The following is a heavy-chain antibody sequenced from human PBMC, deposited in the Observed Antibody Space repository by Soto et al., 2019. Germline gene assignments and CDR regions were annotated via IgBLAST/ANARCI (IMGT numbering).Heavy chain of an antibody. Sequence: ASVKVSCKVSGYTLTELSMHWVRQAPGKGLEWMGGFDPEDGETIYAQKFQGRVTMTEDTSTDTAYMELSSLRSEDTAVYYCAPGVGGVITTIFRYYYYGMDVWGQGTT. D-gene: IGHD3-22*01. V-gene: IGHV1-24*01. CDR3: APGVGGVITTIFRYYYYGMDV. J-gene: IGHJ6*01. CDR1: GYTLTELS. CDR2: FDPEDGET.